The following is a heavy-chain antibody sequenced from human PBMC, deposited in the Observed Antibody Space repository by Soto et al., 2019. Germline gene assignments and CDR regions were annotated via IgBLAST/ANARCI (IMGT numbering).Heavy chain of an antibody. D-gene: IGHD1-26*01. CDR3: ARGVGTSVFDP. CDR1: GYTFIANY. J-gene: IGHJ5*02. CDR2: ISPSSGDT. V-gene: IGHV1-2*02. Sequence: QVHLVQSGAEVKTPGASVRVSCNPSGYTFIANYLHWVRQAPGQGLEWMAWISPSSGDTKYAQSFQGRVTVTRDASISTDDMEMSSLRSDDTAVYYCARGVGTSVFDPWGQGTLVTVSS.